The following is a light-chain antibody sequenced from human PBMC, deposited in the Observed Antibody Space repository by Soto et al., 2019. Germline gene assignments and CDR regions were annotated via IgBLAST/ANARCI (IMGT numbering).Light chain of an antibody. J-gene: IGLJ1*01. CDR1: TSDVGGYNL. CDR3: CSYASSSSYV. Sequence: QSVLAQPASVSGSPGQSITISCSGTTSDVGGYNLVSWYQQHTAKAPKLLIYEGTQRPSGVSGRFSGSKSGNTASLTISGLQAEDEADYYCCSYASSSSYVFGTGTKVTVL. CDR2: EGT. V-gene: IGLV2-23*01.